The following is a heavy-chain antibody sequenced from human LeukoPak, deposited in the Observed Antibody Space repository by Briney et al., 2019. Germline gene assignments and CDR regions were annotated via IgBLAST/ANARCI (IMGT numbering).Heavy chain of an antibody. J-gene: IGHJ4*02. Sequence: ASAKVSCTASGYTFTSYDINWGRQATGQGLEWRGWMNPNSGNTGYAQKLQGRVTMTRNTSISTAYMELSSLRSEDTAVYYCARGPAVAGTGFDYWGQGTLVTVSS. CDR3: ARGPAVAGTGFDY. D-gene: IGHD6-19*01. V-gene: IGHV1-8*01. CDR1: GYTFTSYD. CDR2: MNPNSGNT.